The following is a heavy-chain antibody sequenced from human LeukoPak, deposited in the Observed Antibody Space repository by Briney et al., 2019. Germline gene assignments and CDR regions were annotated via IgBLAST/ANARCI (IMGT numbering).Heavy chain of an antibody. J-gene: IGHJ6*03. CDR1: GFTFSSYA. Sequence: PGGSLRLSCAASGFTFSSYAMSWVRQAPGKGLEWVSAISGSGGSTYYADSVKGRFTISRDNSKNTLYQQMNSLRAEDTAVYYCAKDNPGGLETIPLDYYYMDVWGKGTTVTVSS. CDR2: ISGSGGST. V-gene: IGHV3-23*01. D-gene: IGHD3-9*01. CDR3: AKDNPGGLETIPLDYYYMDV.